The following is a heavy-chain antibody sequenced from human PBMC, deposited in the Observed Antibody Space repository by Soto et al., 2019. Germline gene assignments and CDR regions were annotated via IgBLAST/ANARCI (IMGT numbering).Heavy chain of an antibody. V-gene: IGHV4-31*03. CDR1: GGSISSGGYY. D-gene: IGHD3-10*01. CDR3: ARGQLLWFGELLSFDY. CDR2: IYYSGST. J-gene: IGHJ4*02. Sequence: PSETLSLTCTVSGGSISSGGYYWSWIRQHPGKGLEWIGYIYYSGSTYYNPSLKSRVTISVDTSKNQFSLKLSSVTAADTAVYYCARGQLLWFGELLSFDYWGQGTLVTVSS.